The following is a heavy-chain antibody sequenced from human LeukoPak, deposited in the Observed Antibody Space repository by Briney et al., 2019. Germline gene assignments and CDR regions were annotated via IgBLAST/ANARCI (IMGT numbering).Heavy chain of an antibody. CDR3: ARGGLNSNYFDS. V-gene: IGHV4-34*01. Sequence: SETLSLTCAVYSGSFSGYYWSWLRRPPRKGLEWIAEINDSGRSKYIPSLKSRVTVSVDTSKNQFSLKLNSVTAADTAVYFCARGGLNSNYFDSWGRGTLVTVSS. CDR1: SGSFSGYY. D-gene: IGHD4-11*01. CDR2: INDSGRS. J-gene: IGHJ4*02.